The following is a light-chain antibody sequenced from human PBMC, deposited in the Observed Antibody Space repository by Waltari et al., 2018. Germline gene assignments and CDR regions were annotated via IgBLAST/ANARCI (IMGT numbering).Light chain of an antibody. Sequence: QLVLTQSPSASASLGASVKLTCTLSSGHSSNVIAWLNQRQEKGPRYVMKVNSDGSHSKGDEIPDRFSGSSSGAERYLTISSLQSEDEGDYYCQTGGHGTWVFGGGTKLTVL. J-gene: IGLJ3*02. CDR3: QTGGHGTWV. CDR2: VNSDGSH. V-gene: IGLV4-69*01. CDR1: SGHSSNV.